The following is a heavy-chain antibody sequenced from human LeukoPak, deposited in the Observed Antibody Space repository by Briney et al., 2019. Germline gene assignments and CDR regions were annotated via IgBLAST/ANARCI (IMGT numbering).Heavy chain of an antibody. CDR2: ISGSGGST. J-gene: IGHJ6*03. V-gene: IGHV3-23*01. CDR1: GFTFSSYG. D-gene: IGHD1-7*01. Sequence: GGTLRLSCAASGFTFSSYGMSWVRQAPGKGLEWVSAISGSGGSTYYADSVKGRFTISRDNSKNTLYLQMNSLRAEDTAVYYCAKRRGLELLYYYYMDVWGKGTTVTVSS. CDR3: AKRRGLELLYYYYMDV.